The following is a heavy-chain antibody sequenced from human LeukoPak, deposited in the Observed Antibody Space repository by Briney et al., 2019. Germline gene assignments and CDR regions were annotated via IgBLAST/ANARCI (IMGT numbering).Heavy chain of an antibody. CDR3: ARHWVDYGDYAWFDP. D-gene: IGHD4-17*01. CDR1: GGSISSSSYY. J-gene: IGHJ5*02. Sequence: SETLSLTCTVSGGSISSSSYYWGWIRQPPGKGLEWIGSIYYSGSTYYNPSLKSRVTISVDTSKNQFSLKLSSVTAADTAVYYCARHWVDYGDYAWFDPWGQGTLVTVSS. V-gene: IGHV4-39*01. CDR2: IYYSGST.